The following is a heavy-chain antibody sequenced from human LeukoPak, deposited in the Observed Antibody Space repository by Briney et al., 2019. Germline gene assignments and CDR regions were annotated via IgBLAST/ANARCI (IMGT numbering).Heavy chain of an antibody. J-gene: IGHJ4*02. CDR1: GGTFSSYA. CDR2: IIPIFGTA. CDR3: ARDRNIVVVTAIPSY. D-gene: IGHD2-21*02. V-gene: IGHV1-69*13. Sequence: ASVKVSCKASGGTFSSYAISWVRQAPGQGLEWMGGIIPIFGTANYAQKFQGRVTITADESTSTAYMELSSLRSEDTAVYYCARDRNIVVVTAIPSYWGQGTLVTVSS.